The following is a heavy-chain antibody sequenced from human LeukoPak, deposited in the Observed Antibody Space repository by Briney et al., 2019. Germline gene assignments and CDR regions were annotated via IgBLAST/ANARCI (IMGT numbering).Heavy chain of an antibody. J-gene: IGHJ6*03. CDR2: IYSGGTT. CDR3: ARYGDYDYYYMDV. D-gene: IGHD4-17*01. V-gene: IGHV3-53*01. CDR1: GFAVSSNY. Sequence: GGSLRLSCAASGFAVSSNYMSWVRQAPGKGLEWVSVIYSGGTTYYADHVRGRFTIPRDNSKNTLYLQMNSLRAEDTAVYYCARYGDYDYYYMDVWGKGTTVTVSS.